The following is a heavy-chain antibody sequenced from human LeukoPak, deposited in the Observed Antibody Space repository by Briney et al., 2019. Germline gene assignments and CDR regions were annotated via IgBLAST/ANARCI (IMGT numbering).Heavy chain of an antibody. J-gene: IGHJ6*03. V-gene: IGHV4-34*01. CDR1: GGSISSYY. CDR3: AGLDGWFYYYYMDV. D-gene: IGHD1-1*01. CDR2: INHSGST. Sequence: PSETLSLTCTVSGGSISSYYWSWIRKSPGKAWEWFGEINHSGSTNYNPSLKSRVTISVDTSKNHFSLKLSSVTAADTAVYYCAGLDGWFYYYYMDVWGKGTTVTISS.